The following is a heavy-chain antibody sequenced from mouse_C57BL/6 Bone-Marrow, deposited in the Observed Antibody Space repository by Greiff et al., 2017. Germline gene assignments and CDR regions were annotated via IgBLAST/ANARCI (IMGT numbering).Heavy chain of an antibody. J-gene: IGHJ2*01. CDR3: ARRLGPHFDY. CDR1: GFTFSSYG. V-gene: IGHV5-6*02. D-gene: IGHD4-1*01. CDR2: ISSGGSYT. Sequence: EVNVVESGGDLVKPGGSLKLSCAASGFTFSSYGMSWVRQTPDKRLEWVATISSGGSYTYYPDSVKGRFTISRDNAKNTLYLQMSSLKSEDTAMYYCARRLGPHFDYWGQGTTRTVSS.